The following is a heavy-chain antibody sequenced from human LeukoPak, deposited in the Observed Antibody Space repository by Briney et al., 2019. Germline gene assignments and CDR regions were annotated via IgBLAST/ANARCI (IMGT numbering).Heavy chain of an antibody. V-gene: IGHV1-2*02. CDR1: GYTLTELS. D-gene: IGHD1-26*01. CDR2: INPNSGGT. Sequence: ASVKVSCKVSGYTLTELSMHWVRQAPGKGLEWMGWINPNSGGTNYAQKFQGRVTMTRDTSISTAYMELSRLRSDDTAVYYCARGNSGSYSGTWGQGTLVTVSS. J-gene: IGHJ5*02. CDR3: ARGNSGSYSGT.